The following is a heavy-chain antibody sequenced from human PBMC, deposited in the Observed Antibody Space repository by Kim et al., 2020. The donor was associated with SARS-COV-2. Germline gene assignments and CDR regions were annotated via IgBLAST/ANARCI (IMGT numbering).Heavy chain of an antibody. J-gene: IGHJ6*02. D-gene: IGHD1-7*01. CDR3: ARVALELHYYYYGMDV. Sequence: LKGRVPISGDTSRNQFSLKLSSVTAADTAVYYCARVALELHYYYYGMDVWGQGTTVTVSS. V-gene: IGHV4-39*07.